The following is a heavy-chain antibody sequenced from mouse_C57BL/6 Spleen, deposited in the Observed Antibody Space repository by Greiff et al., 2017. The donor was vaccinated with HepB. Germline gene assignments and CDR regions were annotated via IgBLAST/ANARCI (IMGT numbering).Heavy chain of an antibody. CDR1: GFTFSSYG. J-gene: IGHJ3*01. V-gene: IGHV5-6*01. CDR2: ISSGGSYT. CDR3: AGSSPAGTPFAY. Sequence: EVQRVESGGDLVKPGGSLKLSCAASGFTFSSYGMSWVRQTPDKRLEWVATISSGGSYTYYPDSVKGRFTISRDNAKNTLYLQMSSLKSEDTAMYYCAGSSPAGTPFAYWGQGTMVTVSA. D-gene: IGHD4-1*01.